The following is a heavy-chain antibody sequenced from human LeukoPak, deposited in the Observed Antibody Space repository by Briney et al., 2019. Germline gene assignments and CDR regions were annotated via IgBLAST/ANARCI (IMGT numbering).Heavy chain of an antibody. CDR2: ISSSSSYI. D-gene: IGHD3-22*01. Sequence: GGSLRLSCAASGFTFSSYSMNWVRQAPGKGLEWVSSISSSSSYIYYADSVKGRFTISRDNAKNSLYLQMYSLRAEDTAVYYCARETYYYDSSGYRSYYYYMDVWGKGTTVTVSS. V-gene: IGHV3-21*01. CDR1: GFTFSSYS. J-gene: IGHJ6*03. CDR3: ARETYYYDSSGYRSYYYYMDV.